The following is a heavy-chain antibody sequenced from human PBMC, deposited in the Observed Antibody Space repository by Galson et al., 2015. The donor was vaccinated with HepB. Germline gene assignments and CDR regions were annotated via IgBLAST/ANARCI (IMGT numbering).Heavy chain of an antibody. Sequence: SLRLSCAASGFTFSTSDMTWVRQAPGKGLEWVSTIIGYDNTTYYADSVRGRFTISKDKSKNTLYLQMNSLRVEDTALYYCVKGAWADYWGQGTLVTVSS. CDR1: GFTFSTSD. J-gene: IGHJ4*02. CDR2: IIGYDNTT. D-gene: IGHD3-16*01. V-gene: IGHV3-23*01. CDR3: VKGAWADY.